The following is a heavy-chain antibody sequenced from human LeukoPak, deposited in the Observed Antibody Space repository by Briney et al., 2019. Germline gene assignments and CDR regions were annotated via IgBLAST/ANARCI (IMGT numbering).Heavy chain of an antibody. D-gene: IGHD3-3*01. V-gene: IGHV4-59*01. CDR1: GGSFSGYY. Sequence: PSETLSLTCAVYGGSFSGYYWSWIRQPPGKGLEWIGYIYYSGSTNYNPSLKSRVTISVDTSKNQFSLKLSSVTAADTAVYYCARGWRSGYYGYYYYMDVWGKGTTVTVSS. CDR2: IYYSGST. CDR3: ARGWRSGYYGYYYYMDV. J-gene: IGHJ6*03.